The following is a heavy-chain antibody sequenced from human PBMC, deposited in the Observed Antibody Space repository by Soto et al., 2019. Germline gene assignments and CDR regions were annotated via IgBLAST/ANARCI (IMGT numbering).Heavy chain of an antibody. D-gene: IGHD2-2*01. CDR2: INAGNGNT. CDR1: GYTFTSYG. V-gene: IGHV1-3*01. Sequence: ASVKVSCKASGYTFTSYGISWVRQAPGQGLEWMGWINAGNGNTKYSQKFQGRVTITRDTSASTAYMELSSLRSEDTAVYYCARSYCSSTSCPRWWFDPWGQGTLVTVSS. CDR3: ARSYCSSTSCPRWWFDP. J-gene: IGHJ5*02.